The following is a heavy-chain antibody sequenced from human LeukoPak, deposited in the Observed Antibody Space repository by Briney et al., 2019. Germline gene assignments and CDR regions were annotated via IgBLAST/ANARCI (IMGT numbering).Heavy chain of an antibody. CDR3: AAGKKQWLVTEPHWFDP. V-gene: IGHV5-51*01. D-gene: IGHD6-19*01. CDR1: GYSFTSCW. J-gene: IGHJ5*02. CDR2: IYPGDSDP. Sequence: GESLKISCKGSGYSFTSCWIGWVRQMPGKGLEWMGIIYPGDSDPRYSPSFQGQVTISADKSISTAYLQWSSLKASDTAMYYCAAGKKQWLVTEPHWFDPWGQGTLVTVSS.